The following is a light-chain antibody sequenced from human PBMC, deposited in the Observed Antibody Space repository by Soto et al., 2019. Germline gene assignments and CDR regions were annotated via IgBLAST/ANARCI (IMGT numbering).Light chain of an antibody. J-gene: IGLJ3*02. Sequence: QAVVTQEPSLTVSPGGTVTLTCASNTGAVTSGYYPNWFQQKPGQAPRALIYGTNKKHSWTPARFSGSLLGGKAALTLSGVQPEDEADYYCLIFYGGVWVFGGGTQVTVL. CDR3: LIFYGGVWV. V-gene: IGLV7-43*01. CDR1: TGAVTSGYY. CDR2: GTN.